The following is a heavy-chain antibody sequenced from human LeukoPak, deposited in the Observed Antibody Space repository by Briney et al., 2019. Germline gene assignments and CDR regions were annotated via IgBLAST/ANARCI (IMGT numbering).Heavy chain of an antibody. CDR2: ISSSGSTI. V-gene: IGHV3-48*04. D-gene: IGHD3-9*01. J-gene: IGHJ4*02. CDR3: ARLRRYFDWLLDY. Sequence: GGSLRLSCAASGFTFSSYVMNWVRQAPGKGLEWVSYISSSGSTIYYADSVKGRFTISRDNAKNSLYLQMNSLRAEDTAVYYCARLRRYFDWLLDYWGQGTLVTVSS. CDR1: GFTFSSYV.